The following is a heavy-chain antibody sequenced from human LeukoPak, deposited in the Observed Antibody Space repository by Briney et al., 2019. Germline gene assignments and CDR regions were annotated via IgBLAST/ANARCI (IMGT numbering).Heavy chain of an antibody. D-gene: IGHD1-26*01. J-gene: IGHJ6*02. CDR1: GGSVSSSTYY. CDR3: ARDVGAPHYGMDV. V-gene: IGHV4-39*07. CDR2: MYHGGST. Sequence: SETLSLTCSVSGGSVSSSTYYWGWIRQPPGKGLEWIGSMYHGGSTYYNPSLKSRVTISVDTSKNQFSLKLSSVTAADTAAYYCARDVGAPHYGMDVWGQGTTVTVSS.